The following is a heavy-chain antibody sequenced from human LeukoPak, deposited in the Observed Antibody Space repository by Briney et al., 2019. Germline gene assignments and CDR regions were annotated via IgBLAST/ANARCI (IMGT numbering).Heavy chain of an antibody. Sequence: GGSLRLSCVASGFTFSSYTMHWVRQAPGKGLEWVSHISSSSSTIYYTDSVKGRFTISRDNAKSSLYLQMSSLRVEDTAVYYCARAAGIAAPGTRFDYFDYWGQGTLVTVSS. CDR1: GFTFSSYT. D-gene: IGHD6-13*01. CDR2: ISSSSSTI. CDR3: ARAAGIAAPGTRFDYFDY. J-gene: IGHJ4*02. V-gene: IGHV3-48*04.